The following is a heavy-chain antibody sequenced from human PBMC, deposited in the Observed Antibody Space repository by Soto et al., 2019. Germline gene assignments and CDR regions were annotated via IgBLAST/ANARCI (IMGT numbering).Heavy chain of an antibody. J-gene: IGHJ4*02. CDR1: GASVSDGY. Sequence: PSETLSLTCTVSGASVSDGYWSWIRQPPGKGLEWIGEINHSGSTNYNPSLKSRVTISVDTSKNQFSLKLSSVTAADTAVYYCARAPGLIWFGHRRDFDYWGQGTLVTVSS. CDR2: INHSGST. D-gene: IGHD3-10*01. V-gene: IGHV4-34*01. CDR3: ARAPGLIWFGHRRDFDY.